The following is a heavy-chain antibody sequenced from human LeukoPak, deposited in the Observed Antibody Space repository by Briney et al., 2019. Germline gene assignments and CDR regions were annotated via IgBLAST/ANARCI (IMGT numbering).Heavy chain of an antibody. CDR1: GFTFSSYG. J-gene: IGHJ2*01. CDR2: IWYDGSNK. D-gene: IGHD6-19*01. V-gene: IGHV3-33*06. Sequence: GGSLRLSCAASGFTFSSYGMHWVRQAPGKGLEWVAVIWYDGSNKYCADSVKGRFTISRDNSKNTLYLQMNSLRAEDTAVYYCAKGYGSGLYWYFDLWGGGNLVTVSS. CDR3: AKGYGSGLYWYFDL.